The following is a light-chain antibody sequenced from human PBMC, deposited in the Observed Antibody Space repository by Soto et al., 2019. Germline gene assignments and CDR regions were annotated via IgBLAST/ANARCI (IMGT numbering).Light chain of an antibody. CDR2: DVS. J-gene: IGLJ1*01. V-gene: IGLV2-14*01. CDR3: CSYTSSSTYV. CDR1: SKDVGNYNY. Sequence: QSLRTQPASGSGSPGEPVTICLTGTSKDVGNYNYVSWFQQHPGNAPKFMIYDVSNRPSGFSNRFSGSKSGNTASLTISGLQADDEADYYCCSYTSSSTYVFGTGTKVTVL.